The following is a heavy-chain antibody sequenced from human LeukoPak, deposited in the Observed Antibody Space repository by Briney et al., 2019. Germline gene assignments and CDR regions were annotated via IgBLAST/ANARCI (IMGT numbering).Heavy chain of an antibody. Sequence: SVKVSCEASGGTFSSYAISWVRQAPGQGLEWMGGIIPIFGTANYAQKFQGRVTITADESTSTAYMELSSLRSEDTAVYYCASDIAVAGTRGSWFDPWGQGTLVTVSS. CDR2: IIPIFGTA. CDR3: ASDIAVAGTRGSWFDP. J-gene: IGHJ5*02. D-gene: IGHD6-19*01. V-gene: IGHV1-69*13. CDR1: GGTFSSYA.